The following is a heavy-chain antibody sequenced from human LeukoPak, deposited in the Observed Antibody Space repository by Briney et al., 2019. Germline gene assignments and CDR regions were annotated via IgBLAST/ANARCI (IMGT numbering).Heavy chain of an antibody. CDR3: ARYAVGATTNDY. CDR2: MNPNSGNT. Sequence: ASVKVSCKASGYTFTSYDINWVRRATGQGLEWMGWMNPNSGNTGYAQKFQGRVTMTRNTSISTAYMELSSLRSEDTAVYYCARYAVGATTNDYWGQGTLVTVSS. V-gene: IGHV1-8*01. J-gene: IGHJ4*02. CDR1: GYTFTSYD. D-gene: IGHD1-26*01.